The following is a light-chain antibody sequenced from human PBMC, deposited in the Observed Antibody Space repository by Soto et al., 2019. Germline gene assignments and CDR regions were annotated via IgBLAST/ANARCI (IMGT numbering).Light chain of an antibody. CDR3: TSSTTDSLYV. CDR1: SSDVGGSKY. CDR2: KVS. V-gene: IGLV2-14*01. Sequence: QSSLTQPASVSGSPGQSITISCTGTSSDVGGSKYVSWYQQYPGKVPKLLINKVSNRHSGVSNRFSGSKSGNTAALTISGLLAEDEADYFCTSSTTDSLYVFGTGTKVTVL. J-gene: IGLJ1*01.